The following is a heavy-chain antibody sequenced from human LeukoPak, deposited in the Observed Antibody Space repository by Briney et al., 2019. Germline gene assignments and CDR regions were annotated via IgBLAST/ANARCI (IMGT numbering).Heavy chain of an antibody. CDR2: IKSKTDGGTT. CDR3: TTDASIAVAGAPDY. J-gene: IGHJ4*02. D-gene: IGHD6-19*01. Sequence: PGESLRLSCAASGFTFSNAWMSWVRQAPGKGLEWVGCIKSKTDGGTTDYAAPVKGRFTISRDDSKNTLYLQMNSLKTEDTAVYYCTTDASIAVAGAPDYWGQGTLVTVSS. V-gene: IGHV3-15*01. CDR1: GFTFSNAW.